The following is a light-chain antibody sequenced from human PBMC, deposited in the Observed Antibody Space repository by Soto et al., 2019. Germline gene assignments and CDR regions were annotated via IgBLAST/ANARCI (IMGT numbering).Light chain of an antibody. CDR2: EVS. CDR1: SSDVGYDS. Sequence: QSALTQPPSASGSPGQSVTISCTGTSSDVGYDSVSWYQQHPGKAPKLLIYEVSNRPSGVSNRFSGSKSGNTASLTISGLQAEDEADYYCFSYTSSSTRVFGGGTQLTVL. CDR3: FSYTSSSTRV. V-gene: IGLV2-14*01. J-gene: IGLJ2*01.